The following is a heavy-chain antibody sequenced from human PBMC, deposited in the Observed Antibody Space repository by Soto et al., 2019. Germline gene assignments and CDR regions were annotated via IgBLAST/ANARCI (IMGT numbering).Heavy chain of an antibody. Sequence: QVQLVESGGGVVQPGRSLRLSCAASGFTFSSYGMHWVRQAPGKGLEWVAVIWYDGSKKYYADFVKGRFTISRDNSKNTLYLQLNSLRADDTAVYYCASRSPALDYWGQGTLVTVFS. CDR3: ASRSPALDY. CDR2: IWYDGSKK. D-gene: IGHD2-2*01. V-gene: IGHV3-33*01. J-gene: IGHJ4*02. CDR1: GFTFSSYG.